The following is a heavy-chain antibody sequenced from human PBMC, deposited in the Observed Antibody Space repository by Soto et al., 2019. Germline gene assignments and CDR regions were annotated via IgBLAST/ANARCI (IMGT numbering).Heavy chain of an antibody. CDR1: GFTFSSYW. CDR3: ARDLPGIAAAGLLDY. Sequence: RSGGSLRLSCAASGFTFSSYWMSWVRQAPGKGLEWVANIKQDGSEKYYVDSVKGRFTISRDNAKNSLYLQMNSLRAEDTAVYYCARDLPGIAAAGLLDYWGQGTLVTVSS. CDR2: IKQDGSEK. J-gene: IGHJ4*02. V-gene: IGHV3-7*01. D-gene: IGHD6-13*01.